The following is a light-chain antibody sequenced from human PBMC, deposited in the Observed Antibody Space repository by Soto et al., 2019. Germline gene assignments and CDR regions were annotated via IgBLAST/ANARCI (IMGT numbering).Light chain of an antibody. V-gene: IGKV3-15*01. CDR1: HSVRSS. CDR3: QQYNDWPRT. J-gene: IGKJ1*01. Sequence: EIVMTQSPATLSVFPGERATLSCRASHSVRSSLAWYQQKPGQAPRLLIFAASTRATAFPARFSGSGSGTDFTLTISSLQSEDFAVYYCQQYNDWPRTFGQGTKVEIK. CDR2: AAS.